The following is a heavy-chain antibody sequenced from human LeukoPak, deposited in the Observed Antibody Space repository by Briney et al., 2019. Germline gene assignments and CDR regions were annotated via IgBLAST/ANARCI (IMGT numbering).Heavy chain of an antibody. CDR2: INHSGST. V-gene: IGHV4-34*01. CDR3: ARGRVTGTRFDY. CDR1: GGSFSDYY. Sequence: SETLSLTCAVYGGSFSDYYWTWIRQPPGKGLEWIGEINHSGSTNYNPSLKSRVTISVDTSKNQFSLKLSSVTAADTAVYYCARGRVTGTRFDYWGQGTLVTVSS. J-gene: IGHJ4*02. D-gene: IGHD1-20*01.